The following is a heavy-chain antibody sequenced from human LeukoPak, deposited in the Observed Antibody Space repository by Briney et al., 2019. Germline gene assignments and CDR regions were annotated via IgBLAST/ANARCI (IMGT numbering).Heavy chain of an antibody. J-gene: IGHJ4*02. V-gene: IGHV1-69*05. D-gene: IGHD3-9*01. CDR2: IIPIFGTA. CDR3: ARVSDILTGSRYDYYFDY. CDR1: GGTFSSYA. Sequence: SVKVSCKASGGTFSSYAISWVPQAPGQGLEWMGRIIPIFGTANYAQKFQGRVTITTGESTSTAYMELSSLRSEDTAVYYCARVSDILTGSRYDYYFDYWGQGTLVTVSS.